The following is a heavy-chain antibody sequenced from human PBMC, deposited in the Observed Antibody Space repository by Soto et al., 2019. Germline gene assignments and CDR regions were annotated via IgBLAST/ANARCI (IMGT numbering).Heavy chain of an antibody. V-gene: IGHV4-4*07. Sequence: LSLTCTVSGGSISSYYWSWIRQPAGKGLEWIGRIYTSGSTNYNPSLKSRVTMSVDTSKNQFSLKLSSVTAADTAVYYCARALEMATINNPYYSYYGMDVWGQGTTVTVYS. D-gene: IGHD5-12*01. CDR2: IYTSGST. J-gene: IGHJ6*02. CDR3: ARALEMATINNPYYSYYGMDV. CDR1: GGSISSYY.